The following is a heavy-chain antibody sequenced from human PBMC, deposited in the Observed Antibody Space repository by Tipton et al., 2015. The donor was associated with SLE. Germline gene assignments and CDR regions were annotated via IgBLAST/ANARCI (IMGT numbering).Heavy chain of an antibody. CDR3: AGRYSGYDGAFDY. D-gene: IGHD5-12*01. Sequence: TLSLTCTVSGDSITSDYWTWIRQPPGKGLEWIGYVYNSGSSNYNPSLKSRVIISLDTSKKQFSLKLSSVTAADTAVYYCAGRYSGYDGAFDYWGQGTLVTVSS. CDR1: GDSITSDY. J-gene: IGHJ4*02. V-gene: IGHV4-59*07. CDR2: VYNSGSS.